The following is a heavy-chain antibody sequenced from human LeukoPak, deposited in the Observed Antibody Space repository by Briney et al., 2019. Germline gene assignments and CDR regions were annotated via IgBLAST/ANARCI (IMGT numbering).Heavy chain of an antibody. CDR1: GGSISSSSYY. Sequence: PSQTLSLTCTVSGGSISSSSYYWGWIRQPPGKGLEWIGSIYYSGSTYYNPSLKSRVTISVDTSKNQFSLKLSSVTAADTAVYYCASGYYYGSGGSFDYWGQGTLVTVSS. CDR2: IYYSGST. V-gene: IGHV4-39*07. D-gene: IGHD3-10*01. CDR3: ASGYYYGSGGSFDY. J-gene: IGHJ4*02.